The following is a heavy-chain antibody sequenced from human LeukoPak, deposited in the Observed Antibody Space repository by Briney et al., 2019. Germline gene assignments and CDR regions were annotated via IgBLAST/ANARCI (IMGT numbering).Heavy chain of an antibody. CDR2: INHSGST. D-gene: IGHD3-22*01. V-gene: IGHV4-34*01. CDR3: ARPKRRYYYDSSGYYDY. J-gene: IGHJ4*02. Sequence: GSLRLSCAASGFTFSDYYMSWIRQPPGKGLEWIGEINHSGSTNYNPSLKSRVTISVDTSKNQFSLKLSSVTAADTAVYYCARPKRRYYYDSSGYYDYWGQGTLVTVSS. CDR1: GFTFSDYY.